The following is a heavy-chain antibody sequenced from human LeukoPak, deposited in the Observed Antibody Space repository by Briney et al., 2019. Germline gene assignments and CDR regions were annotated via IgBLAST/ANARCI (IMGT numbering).Heavy chain of an antibody. J-gene: IGHJ4*02. CDR2: INHSGST. D-gene: IGHD6-13*01. CDR1: GGSFSGYY. V-gene: IGHV4-34*01. Sequence: SETLSLTCAVYGGSFSGYYWSWIRQPPGKGLEWIGEINHSGSTNYNPSLKSRVTISVDTSKNQFSLKLSSVTAADTAVYYCAREQQLATGGYYFDYWGQGTLVTVSS. CDR3: AREQQLATGGYYFDY.